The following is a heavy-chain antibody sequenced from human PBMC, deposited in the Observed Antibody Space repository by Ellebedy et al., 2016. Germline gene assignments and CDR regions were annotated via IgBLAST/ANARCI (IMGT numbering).Heavy chain of an antibody. CDR3: VRGYGDWPRTAVPDE. CDR1: GFTFSISG. D-gene: IGHD2-21*02. Sequence: GGSLRLSXAASGFTFSISGMTWVRQRPGKGLEWVATVSRGREAYYADPFKGRFTISRDNTNDMLYLQMDSLRVDDTAIYYCVRGYGDWPRTAVPDEWGQGVLVTVSS. CDR2: VSRGREA. J-gene: IGHJ4*02. V-gene: IGHV3-21*01.